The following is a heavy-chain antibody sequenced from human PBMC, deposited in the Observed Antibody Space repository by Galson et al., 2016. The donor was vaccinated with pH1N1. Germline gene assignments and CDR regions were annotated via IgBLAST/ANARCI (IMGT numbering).Heavy chain of an antibody. Sequence: CAISGDSVSSNSAAWNWIRQSPSRGLEWLGRTYYRSKWYNDYAASVKSRITINPDTSKNQFSLQLNSVTPEDTAVYYCARGGFYYDSSGPSYGMDVWGQGTTVTVSS. CDR1: GDSVSSNSAA. D-gene: IGHD3-22*01. V-gene: IGHV6-1*01. J-gene: IGHJ6*02. CDR3: ARGGFYYDSSGPSYGMDV. CDR2: TYYRSKWYN.